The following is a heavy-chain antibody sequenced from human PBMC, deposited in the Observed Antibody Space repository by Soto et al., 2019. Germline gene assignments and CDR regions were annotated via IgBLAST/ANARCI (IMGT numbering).Heavy chain of an antibody. CDR2: INHSGST. J-gene: IGHJ4*02. V-gene: IGHV4-34*01. CDR1: GGSFSGYY. Sequence: PSETLSLTCAVYGGSFSGYYWSWIRQPPGKGLEWIGEINHSGSTNYNPSLKSRVTISVDTSKNQFSLKLSSVTAADTAVYYCARGQRHNRWYFDYWGQGTLVTVSS. D-gene: IGHD6-25*01. CDR3: ARGQRHNRWYFDY.